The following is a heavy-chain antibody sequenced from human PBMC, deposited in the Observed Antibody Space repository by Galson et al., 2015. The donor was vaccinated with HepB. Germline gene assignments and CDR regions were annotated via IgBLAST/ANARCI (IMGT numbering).Heavy chain of an antibody. CDR3: TRDWYYYVSGNFYQPNYFDS. D-gene: IGHD3-10*02. V-gene: IGHV3-49*03. J-gene: IGHJ4*02. Sequence: SLRLSCATSGFSFDDYAMNWFRQAPGKGLEWVGFIRSKAYGGTTEYAASVRGRFSISRDDSKGIAYLQMNSLKTGDTAVYFCTRDWYYYVSGNFYQPNYFDSWGQGTLVTVSS. CDR2: IRSKAYGGTT. CDR1: GFSFDDYA.